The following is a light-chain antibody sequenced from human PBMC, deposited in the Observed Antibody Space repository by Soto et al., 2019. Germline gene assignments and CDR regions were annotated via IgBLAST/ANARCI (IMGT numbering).Light chain of an antibody. J-gene: IGKJ5*01. CDR2: GAS. CDR3: QQYGSSSIT. Sequence: IVLTQSPGPLSLSPGERATLSCRASQSVSSSYLAWYQQKPGQAPRLLIYGASSRATGIPDRFSGSGSGTDFTLTISRLEPEDFAVYYCQQYGSSSITFGQGTRLEIK. V-gene: IGKV3-20*01. CDR1: QSVSSSY.